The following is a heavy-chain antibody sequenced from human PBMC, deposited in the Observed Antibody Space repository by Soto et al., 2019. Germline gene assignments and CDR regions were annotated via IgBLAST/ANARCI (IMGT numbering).Heavy chain of an antibody. V-gene: IGHV3-30-3*01. J-gene: IGHJ4*02. CDR2: ISYDGSNQ. CDR1: GFTFSDFE. D-gene: IGHD1-7*01. Sequence: QVQLVESGGGVVQPGRSLRLSCSASGFTFSDFEMYWVRQAPGKGLDWVSFISYDGSNQYYAGSVKGRFTVSRDNSKNTLFLRMTSLRPEDTAVYFCARRTGTAPRFDYWGQGTLDTVSS. CDR3: ARRTGTAPRFDY.